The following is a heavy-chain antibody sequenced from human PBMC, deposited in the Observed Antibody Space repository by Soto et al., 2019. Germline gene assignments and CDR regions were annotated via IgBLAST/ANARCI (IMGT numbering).Heavy chain of an antibody. V-gene: IGHV3-30-3*01. CDR2: ISYDGSNK. D-gene: IGHD6-13*01. J-gene: IGHJ6*02. CDR3: ARRLSPYSSSWYQYGMDV. CDR1: GFTFSSYA. Sequence: GGSLRLSCAASGFTFSSYAMHWVRQAPGKGLEWVAVISYDGSNKYYADSVKGRFTISRDNSKNTLYLQMNSLRAEDTAVYYCARRLSPYSSSWYQYGMDVWGQGTTVTVSS.